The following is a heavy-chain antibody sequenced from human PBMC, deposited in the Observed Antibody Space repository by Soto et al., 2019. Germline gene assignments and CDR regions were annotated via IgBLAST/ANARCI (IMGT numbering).Heavy chain of an antibody. Sequence: QVQLVQSGAEVKKPGSSVKVSCKASGGTFSSYAISWVRQAPGQGREWMGGIIPIFGTANYAHKFQGRVTITAEKSTSTGYMELSSMRSEDTAVDYCARERLYSSSANFDYWGQGTLVTVSS. CDR3: ARERLYSSSANFDY. D-gene: IGHD6-6*01. CDR1: GGTFSSYA. CDR2: IIPIFGTA. J-gene: IGHJ4*02. V-gene: IGHV1-69*06.